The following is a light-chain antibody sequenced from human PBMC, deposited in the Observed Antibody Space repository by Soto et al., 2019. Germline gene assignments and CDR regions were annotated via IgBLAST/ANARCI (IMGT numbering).Light chain of an antibody. Sequence: DIQMTQSPSSLSASVGGRVTITCRASQTITKYLNWYQQKPGKAPKLLIFATSSLQIGVSSRFRGSGSGTDFTLTISSLQPEDFATYYCQQSSTTPLTFGGGTKVEIK. CDR2: ATS. CDR3: QQSSTTPLT. J-gene: IGKJ4*01. V-gene: IGKV1-39*01. CDR1: QTITKY.